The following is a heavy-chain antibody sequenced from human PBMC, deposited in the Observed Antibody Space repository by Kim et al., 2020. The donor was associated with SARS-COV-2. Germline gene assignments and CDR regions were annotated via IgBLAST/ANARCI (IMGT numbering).Heavy chain of an antibody. CDR1: GFTFSSYA. CDR2: VSSDGSNK. CDR3: ARSEEQQLNFYQGYYFD. D-gene: IGHD6-13*01. J-gene: IGHJ4*01. V-gene: IGHV3-30*04. Sequence: GGSLRLSCAASGFTFSSYAMHWVRQAPGKGLEWVAVVSSDGSNKYYADSVKGRFTISRDNSKNTLYLHMNSLRAEDTAVYYCARSEEQQLNFYQGYYFD.